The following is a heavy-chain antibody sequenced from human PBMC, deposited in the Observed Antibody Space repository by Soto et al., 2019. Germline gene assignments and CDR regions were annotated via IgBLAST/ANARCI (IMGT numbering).Heavy chain of an antibody. CDR3: ARGQFSSGWYRGNWFDP. CDR1: GFNVTTNY. CDR2: LYSGGNP. Sequence: PVGSLRLSCAASGFNVTTNYVIWVRQAPGKALEWVSALYSGGNPYYADSLRGRLSVSSDASKNTVDLQIDSLTTDDTAVYYCARGQFSSGWYRGNWFDPWGRGTLVTVS. D-gene: IGHD6-19*01. V-gene: IGHV3-53*01. J-gene: IGHJ5*02.